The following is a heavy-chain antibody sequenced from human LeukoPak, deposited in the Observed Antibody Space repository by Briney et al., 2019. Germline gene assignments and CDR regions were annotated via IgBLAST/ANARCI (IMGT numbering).Heavy chain of an antibody. D-gene: IGHD6-19*01. CDR3: ARVGSSGWYGGDFQH. J-gene: IGHJ1*01. V-gene: IGHV3-30*04. Sequence: PGRSLRLSCAASGFTFSSYVMHWVRQAPGKGLEWVAIISYDGSNEYYADSVKGRFTISRDNSKNTLYLQMNSLRAEDTAVYYCARVGSSGWYGGDFQHWGQGTLVTVSS. CDR2: ISYDGSNE. CDR1: GFTFSSYV.